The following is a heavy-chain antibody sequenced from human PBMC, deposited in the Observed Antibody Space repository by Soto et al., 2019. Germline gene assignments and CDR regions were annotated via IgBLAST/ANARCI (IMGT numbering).Heavy chain of an antibody. D-gene: IGHD3-10*01. Sequence: GGSLRLSCAASGFTFSSYSMNWVRQAPGKGLEWVSSISSSSSYIYYADSVKGRFTISRDNAKNSLYLQMNSLRAEDTAVYYCASDRSNYYGSGSYLDYWGQGNLVTV. CDR3: ASDRSNYYGSGSYLDY. V-gene: IGHV3-21*01. J-gene: IGHJ4*02. CDR2: ISSSSSYI. CDR1: GFTFSSYS.